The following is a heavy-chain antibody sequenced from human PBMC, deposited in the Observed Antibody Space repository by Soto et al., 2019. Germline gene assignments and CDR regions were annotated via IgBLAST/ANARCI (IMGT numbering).Heavy chain of an antibody. CDR1: GFTFSSYW. J-gene: IGHJ4*02. CDR2: IDEYGNTI. V-gene: IGHV3-74*01. CDR3: ARSIAAPGDY. Sequence: GGSLRLSCATSGFTFSSYWMHWVRQVPGKGLLWVSRIDEYGNTINYADSVRGRFTISRDNARNTLYLEMNSLRAEDTAVYYCARSIAAPGDYWGRGTLVTVSS. D-gene: IGHD6-13*01.